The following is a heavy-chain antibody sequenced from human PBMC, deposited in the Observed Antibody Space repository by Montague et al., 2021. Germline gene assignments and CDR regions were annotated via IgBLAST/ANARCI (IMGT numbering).Heavy chain of an antibody. D-gene: IGHD5-24*01. CDR2: IYYSGNT. CDR3: ASSSRVSWLPSYFDY. J-gene: IGHJ4*02. V-gene: IGHV4-39*01. CDR1: GGSISSSSYY. Sequence: SETLSLTCTVSGGSISSSSYYWSWIRQPPGKGLEWIGSIYYSGNTYYNPSLKSRVTISVDTSKNQFSLKLSSVTAADTAGYYCASSSRVSWLPSYFDYWGQGTLVTVSS.